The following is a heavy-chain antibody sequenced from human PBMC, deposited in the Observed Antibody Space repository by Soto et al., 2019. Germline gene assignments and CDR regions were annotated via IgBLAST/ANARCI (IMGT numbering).Heavy chain of an antibody. CDR2: IHRDGVT. D-gene: IGHD1-26*01. CDR1: GGSTSSSDW. CDR3: AGRPEIHPR. Sequence: QVHLQESGPGLVKPPETLSLTCAISGGSTSSSDWWTWVRQPPGEGLEWIGEIHRDGVTNYNSSLKSRLTISLDQSRNQFSLSLTSVTAADAAVYFCAGRPEIHPRWGQGILVPVSS. J-gene: IGHJ4*02. V-gene: IGHV4-4*01.